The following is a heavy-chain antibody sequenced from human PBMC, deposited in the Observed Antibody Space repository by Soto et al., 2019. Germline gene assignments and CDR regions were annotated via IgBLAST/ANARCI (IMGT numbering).Heavy chain of an antibody. CDR3: ARDGTQSAWSFQDY. CDR2: IYFSGST. V-gene: IGHV4-31*03. CDR1: GGSISSGSAY. D-gene: IGHD6-19*01. Sequence: QVQLQESGPGLVKPSQTLSLTCTVSGGSISSGSAYWSWIRQHPGTGLEWNGYIYFSGSTYYNPSLKGRVKISVDASKNQFYLRLTSVTAADTAVYYCARDGTQSAWSFQDYWGQGTLVTVSS. J-gene: IGHJ4*02.